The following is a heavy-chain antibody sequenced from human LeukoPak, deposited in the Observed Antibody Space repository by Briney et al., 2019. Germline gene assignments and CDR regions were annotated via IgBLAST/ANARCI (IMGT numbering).Heavy chain of an antibody. J-gene: IGHJ4*02. V-gene: IGHV3-21*01. CDR1: GFTFSIYS. CDR3: ARDRGYFDN. CDR2: ITSTSNYI. Sequence: GGSLRLSCAASGFTFSIYSMNWVRQAPTKALEWLSSITSTSNYIYYADSVKGRFTISRDNVQNSLYLQMNSLRAEDTAMYYCARDRGYFDNWGQGTLVTVSP.